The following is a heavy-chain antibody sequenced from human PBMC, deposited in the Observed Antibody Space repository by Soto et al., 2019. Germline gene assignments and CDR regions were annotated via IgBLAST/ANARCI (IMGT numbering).Heavy chain of an antibody. V-gene: IGHV3-7*05. Sequence: EVHLGDSGGDLVQPGGSLRLSCAASGFTFSTYWMSWVRQAPGKGLEWVATIRQDGSERHYVDSVKGRFTISRDNTDNVLYLQGNSLRVEDTALYYCARGCGRPSSPYYFDSWGQGALVTVSS. CDR1: GFTFSTYW. D-gene: IGHD6-13*01. CDR2: IRQDGSER. J-gene: IGHJ4*02. CDR3: ARGCGRPSSPYYFDS.